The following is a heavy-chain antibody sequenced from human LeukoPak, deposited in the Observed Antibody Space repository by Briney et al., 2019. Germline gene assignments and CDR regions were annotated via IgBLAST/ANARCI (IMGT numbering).Heavy chain of an antibody. CDR3: AKDMSYGGYSGYDY. CDR1: GFTFDDYA. V-gene: IGHV3-9*03. D-gene: IGHD5-12*01. J-gene: IGHJ4*02. Sequence: GGSLRLSCAASGFTFDDYAMHWVRQAPRKGLEWVSGISWNSGSIDYADSVKGRFTISRDNAKNSLYLQMKSLRAEDMALYYCAKDMSYGGYSGYDYWGQGTLVTVSS. CDR2: ISWNSGSI.